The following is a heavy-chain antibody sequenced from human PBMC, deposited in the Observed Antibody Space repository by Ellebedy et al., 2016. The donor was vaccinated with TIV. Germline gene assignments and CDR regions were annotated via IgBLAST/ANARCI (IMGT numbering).Heavy chain of an antibody. CDR2: IYYSGST. CDR3: ARHLGTAPLDY. D-gene: IGHD3-16*01. J-gene: IGHJ4*02. CDR1: GGSISSSSYY. V-gene: IGHV4-39*01. Sequence: MPSETLSLTCTVSGGSISSSSYYWGWIRQPPGKGLEWIGSIYYSGSTYYNPSLKSRVTISVDTSKNQFSLKLSSVTAADTAVYYCARHLGTAPLDYWGQGTLVTVSS.